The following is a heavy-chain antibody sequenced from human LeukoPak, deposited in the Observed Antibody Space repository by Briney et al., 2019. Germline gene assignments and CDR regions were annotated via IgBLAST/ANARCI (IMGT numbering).Heavy chain of an antibody. Sequence: GGSLRLSCAASGFTFSSYAMSWVRQAPGKGLEWVSGISGSGGNTFYADSVKGRFTISRDNSKNTLYLQMNSLRAEDTAVYYCASRNSYGYREYYFDYWGQGTLVTVSS. CDR1: GFTFSSYA. CDR3: ASRNSYGYREYYFDY. CDR2: ISGSGGNT. J-gene: IGHJ4*02. V-gene: IGHV3-23*01. D-gene: IGHD5-18*01.